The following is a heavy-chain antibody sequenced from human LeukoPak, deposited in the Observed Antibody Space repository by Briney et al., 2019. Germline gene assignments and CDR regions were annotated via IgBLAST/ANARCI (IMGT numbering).Heavy chain of an antibody. CDR1: GFTFDDYA. J-gene: IGHJ3*02. V-gene: IGHV3-9*03. CDR2: ISWNSGSI. CDR3: AKDKGAGYCSSTSCYMGAFDI. D-gene: IGHD2-2*02. Sequence: PGRSLRLSCAASGFTFDDYAMHWVRQAPGKGLEWVSGISWNSGSIGYADSVKSRFTISRDNAKNSLYLQMNSLRAEDMALYYCAKDKGAGYCSSTSCYMGAFDIWGQGTMVTVSS.